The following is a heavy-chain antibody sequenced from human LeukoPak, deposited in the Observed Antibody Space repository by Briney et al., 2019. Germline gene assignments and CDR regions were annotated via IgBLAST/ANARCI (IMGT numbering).Heavy chain of an antibody. Sequence: GASLKVSCQASGYGFTDHYVHWIRQAPGQGLEWMGWINPSSGATIYAQKFQGGVTMTRDTFTTTAYMEINSLVSDDTAVYYCARGWQINSSGGFVDPWGQGTLVTVSS. J-gene: IGHJ5*02. CDR1: GYGFTDHY. V-gene: IGHV1-2*02. D-gene: IGHD6-6*01. CDR3: ARGWQINSSGGFVDP. CDR2: INPSSGAT.